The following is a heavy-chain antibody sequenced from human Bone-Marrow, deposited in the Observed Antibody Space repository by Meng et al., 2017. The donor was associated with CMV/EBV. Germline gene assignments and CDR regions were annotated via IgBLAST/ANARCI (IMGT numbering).Heavy chain of an antibody. CDR1: GGSISSSNW. Sequence: YGGSISSSNWWSWVRQPPGKGLEWIGEIYHSGSTNYNPSLKSRVTISVDKSKNQFSLKLSSVTAADTAVYYCARVGSIAAAGDFDYWGQGTLVTVSS. V-gene: IGHV4-4*02. J-gene: IGHJ4*02. D-gene: IGHD6-13*01. CDR2: IYHSGST. CDR3: ARVGSIAAAGDFDY.